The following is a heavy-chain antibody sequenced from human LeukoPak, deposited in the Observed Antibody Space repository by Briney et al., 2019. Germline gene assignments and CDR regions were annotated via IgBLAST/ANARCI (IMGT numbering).Heavy chain of an antibody. D-gene: IGHD1-26*01. J-gene: IGHJ4*02. CDR2: ISYDGSNK. V-gene: IGHV3-30-3*01. CDR3: ARSEGELDYFDY. Sequence: PGRSLRLSCAASGFTFSSYAMHWVRQAPGKGLEWVAVISYDGSNKYYADSVRGRFTISRDNSKNTLYLQMNSLRAEDTAVYYCARSEGELDYFDYWGQGTLVTVSS. CDR1: GFTFSSYA.